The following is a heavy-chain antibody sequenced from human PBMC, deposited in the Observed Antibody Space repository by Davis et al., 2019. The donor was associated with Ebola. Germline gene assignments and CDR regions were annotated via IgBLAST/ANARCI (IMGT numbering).Heavy chain of an antibody. D-gene: IGHD3-3*01. CDR3: ARDKLWDFWSGYYTGSFDY. V-gene: IGHV3-30-3*01. CDR2: ISYDGSNK. CDR1: GFTFSSYA. J-gene: IGHJ4*02. Sequence: PGGSLRLSCAASGFTFSSYAMHWVRQATGKGLEWVAVISYDGSNKYYADSVKGRFTISRDNSKNTLYLQMNSLRAEDTAVYYCARDKLWDFWSGYYTGSFDYWGQGTLVTVSS.